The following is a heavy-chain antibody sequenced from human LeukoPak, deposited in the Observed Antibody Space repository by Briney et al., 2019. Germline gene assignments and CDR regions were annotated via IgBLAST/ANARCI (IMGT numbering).Heavy chain of an antibody. J-gene: IGHJ4*02. V-gene: IGHV3-33*01. CDR3: ALGGYSSGWYYFDY. CDR2: IWYDGSNK. CDR1: GFTLSSYG. Sequence: PGGSLRLSCAASGFTLSSYGMHWVRQAPGKGLEWVAVIWYDGSNKYYADSVKGRFTISRDNSKNTLYLQMNSLRAEDTAVYYCALGGYSSGWYYFDYWGQGTLVTVSS. D-gene: IGHD6-19*01.